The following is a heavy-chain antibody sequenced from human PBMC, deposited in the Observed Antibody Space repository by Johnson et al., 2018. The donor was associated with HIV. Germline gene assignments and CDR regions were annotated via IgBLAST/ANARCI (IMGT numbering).Heavy chain of an antibody. CDR2: ISYDGNNK. Sequence: QVQLVESGGGVVQPGRSLRLSCAASGFTFSSYAMHWVHQAPGKGLEWVAVISYDGNNKYYADSVKGRFTISRDNSKNTLYLQMNSLRPEDTAVYYCAKVRSRWTPFDDAFDIWGQGTLVTVSS. CDR1: GFTFSSYA. J-gene: IGHJ3*02. D-gene: IGHD3/OR15-3a*01. CDR3: AKVRSRWTPFDDAFDI. V-gene: IGHV3-30*18.